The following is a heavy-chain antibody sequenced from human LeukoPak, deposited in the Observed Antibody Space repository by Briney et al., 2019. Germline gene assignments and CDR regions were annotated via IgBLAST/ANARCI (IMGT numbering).Heavy chain of an antibody. CDR2: IYYSGST. V-gene: IGHV4-39*07. Sequence: PSETLSLTCTVSGGSISSSSYYWGWIRQPPGKGLEWIGSIYYSGSTYYNPSLKSRVTISVDMSRNQFSLKLSSVTAADTAVYYCGRLPDSRTEAVDIWGQGTVVTVSS. J-gene: IGHJ3*02. CDR3: GRLPDSRTEAVDI. D-gene: IGHD3-22*01. CDR1: GGSISSSSYY.